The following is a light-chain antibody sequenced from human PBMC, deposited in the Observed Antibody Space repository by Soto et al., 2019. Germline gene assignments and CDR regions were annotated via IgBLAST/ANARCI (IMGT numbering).Light chain of an antibody. Sequence: AIPLTQSPSSLSASVGDRVTITCRASQGISSALAWYQQKPGKAPKLLIYDASSLESGVPSRFSGSGSGTDFTRTISSLQPEDFATYYCQQFNNYLFTFGPGTKVDIK. CDR1: QGISSA. CDR3: QQFNNYLFT. V-gene: IGKV1D-13*01. CDR2: DAS. J-gene: IGKJ3*01.